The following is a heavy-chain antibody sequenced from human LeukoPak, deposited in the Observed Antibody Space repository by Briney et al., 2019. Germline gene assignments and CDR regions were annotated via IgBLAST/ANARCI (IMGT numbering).Heavy chain of an antibody. Sequence: SETLSLTCTVPVGSLSSYFWSSIWQPPGKGLGWIGYIYYSGSINYNPSLKSRVTISVDTSKNQFSLKLSSVTAADTAVYYCARHVLRTGYFHYWGQGTLVTVSS. CDR2: IYYSGSI. CDR1: VGSLSSYF. V-gene: IGHV4-59*08. CDR3: ARHVLRTGYFHY. J-gene: IGHJ4*02. D-gene: IGHD3/OR15-3a*01.